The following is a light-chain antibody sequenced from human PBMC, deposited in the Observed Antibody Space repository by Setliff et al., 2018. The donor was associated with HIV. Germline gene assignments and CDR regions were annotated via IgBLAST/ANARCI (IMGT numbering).Light chain of an antibody. J-gene: IGLJ1*01. V-gene: IGLV2-23*01. Sequence: QSALAQPASVSGSPGQSITISCSGTRNDVGRYDLVSWYQQHPGKAPKLIIYQASKRPSGVSNRFSGSKSGNTASLTISGLQADDEADYYCCSNTGSNTYVFGAGTKVTVL. CDR1: RNDVGRYDL. CDR2: QAS. CDR3: CSNTGSNTYV.